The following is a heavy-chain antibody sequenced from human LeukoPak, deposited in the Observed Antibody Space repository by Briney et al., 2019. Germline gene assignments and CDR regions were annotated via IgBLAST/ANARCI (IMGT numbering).Heavy chain of an antibody. CDR3: ARGLRGDYYGSGSYYHFDY. V-gene: IGHV4-34*01. J-gene: IGHJ4*02. CDR2: INHSGST. CDR1: SGSFSGYY. Sequence: SETLSLTCAVYSGSFSGYYWSWIRQPPGKGLEWIGEINHSGSTNYNPSLKSRVTISVDTSKNQFSLKLSSVTAADTAVYYCARGLRGDYYGSGSYYHFDYWGQGTLVTVSS. D-gene: IGHD3-10*01.